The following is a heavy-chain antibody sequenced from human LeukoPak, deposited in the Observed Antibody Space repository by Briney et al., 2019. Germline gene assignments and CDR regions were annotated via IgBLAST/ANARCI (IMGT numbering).Heavy chain of an antibody. J-gene: IGHJ6*03. CDR1: GGSITSSNYY. D-gene: IGHD2-2*01. Sequence: SETPSLTCTVSGGSITSSNYYWGWIRQPPGKGLEWIGNIYYSGRTYYNPSLKSRVTTSVDTSKNQFSLKLSSVTAADTAVYFCARLRYCNSTTCYEGDYYYMDVWGKETTVTVSS. V-gene: IGHV4-39*01. CDR2: IYYSGRT. CDR3: ARLRYCNSTTCYEGDYYYMDV.